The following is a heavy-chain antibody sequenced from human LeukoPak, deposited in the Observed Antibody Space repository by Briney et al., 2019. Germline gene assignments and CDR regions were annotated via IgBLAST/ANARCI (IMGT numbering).Heavy chain of an antibody. CDR2: IYYSGST. J-gene: IGHJ4*02. CDR1: GGSISSSSYY. V-gene: IGHV4-39*07. D-gene: IGHD3-3*01. Sequence: SETLSLTCTVTGGSISSSSYYWGWIRQPPGNGLEWIGSIYYSGSTYYNPSLKSRVTISVDTSKNQFSLKLSSVTAADTAVYYCARVVRYDFWSGYYTDYWGQGTLVTVSS. CDR3: ARVVRYDFWSGYYTDY.